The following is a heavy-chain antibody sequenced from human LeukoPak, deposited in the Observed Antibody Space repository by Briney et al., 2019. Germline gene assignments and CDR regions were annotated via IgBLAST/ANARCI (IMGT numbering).Heavy chain of an antibody. CDR3: AGDYYFDY. J-gene: IGHJ4*02. V-gene: IGHV3-48*04. CDR1: GFTFGDHI. CDR2: VSGSGSTV. Sequence: PGRSLRLSCAASGFTFGDHIMNWVRQLPGKRLEWVAYVSGSGSTVYYADSVKGRFTISRDNAKNSLYLQMNSLRAEDTAVYYCAGDYYFDYWGQGTLVTVSS.